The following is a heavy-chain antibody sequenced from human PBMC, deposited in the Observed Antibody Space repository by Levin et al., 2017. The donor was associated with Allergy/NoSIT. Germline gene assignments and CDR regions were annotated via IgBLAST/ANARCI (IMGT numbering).Heavy chain of an antibody. Sequence: ASETLSLTCTVSGGSISGGGYYWSWIRQQPGKGLEWIGYIYYSGSTYYSPSLKSRIMISVDTSKNQFSLKMSSVTAADTAVYYCAREDGSTIDCWGQGILVTVSS. CDR1: GGSISGGGYY. J-gene: IGHJ4*02. D-gene: IGHD1/OR15-1a*01. V-gene: IGHV4-31*03. CDR2: IYYSGST. CDR3: AREDGSTIDC.